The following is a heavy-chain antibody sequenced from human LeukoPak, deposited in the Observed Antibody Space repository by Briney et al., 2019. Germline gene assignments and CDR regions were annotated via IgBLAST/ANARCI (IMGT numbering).Heavy chain of an antibody. Sequence: GRSLRLSCAASGFTFSSYGMHWVRQAPGKGLEWVAVIWYDGSNKYYADSVKGRLTISRDNSKNTLYLQMNSLRAEDTAVYYCARDRVSGDPSLDYYGMDVWGQGTTVTVSS. CDR2: IWYDGSNK. CDR1: GFTFSSYG. J-gene: IGHJ6*02. D-gene: IGHD4-17*01. V-gene: IGHV3-33*01. CDR3: ARDRVSGDPSLDYYGMDV.